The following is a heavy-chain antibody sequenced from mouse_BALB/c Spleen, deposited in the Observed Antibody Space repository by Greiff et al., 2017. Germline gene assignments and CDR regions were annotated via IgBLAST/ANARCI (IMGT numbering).Heavy chain of an antibody. V-gene: IGHV14-3*02. J-gene: IGHJ4*01. Sequence: EVQLQESGAELVKPGASVKLSCTASGFNIKDTYMHWVKQRPEQGLEWIGRIDPANGNTKYDPKFQGKATITADTSSNTAYLQLSSLTSEDTAVYYCARGGMITTGYAMDYWGQGTSVTVSS. D-gene: IGHD2-4*01. CDR1: GFNIKDTY. CDR3: ARGGMITTGYAMDY. CDR2: IDPANGNT.